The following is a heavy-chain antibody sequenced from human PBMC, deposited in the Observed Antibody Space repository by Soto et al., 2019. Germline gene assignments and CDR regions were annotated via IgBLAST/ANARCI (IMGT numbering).Heavy chain of an antibody. CDR2: IYYSGST. D-gene: IGHD2-2*01. V-gene: IGHV4-39*01. J-gene: IGHJ5*02. CDR3: ARRRVPAATNVNWFDP. CDR1: GGSISSSSYY. Sequence: SETLSLTCTVSGGSISSSSYYWGWIRQPPGKGLEWIGSIYYSGSTYYNPSLKSRVTISVDTSKNQFSLKLSSVTAADTAVYYCARRRVPAATNVNWFDPWGQGTLVTVSS.